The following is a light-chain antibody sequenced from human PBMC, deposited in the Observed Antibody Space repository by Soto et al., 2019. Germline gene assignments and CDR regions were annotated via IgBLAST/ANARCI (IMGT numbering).Light chain of an antibody. V-gene: IGLV2-14*01. CDR2: EVS. J-gene: IGLJ1*01. CDR3: SLYTSSRTLYV. CDR1: SSDIGGYNY. Sequence: QSALTQPASVSGSPGQSITISCAGTSSDIGGYNYVSWYQQHPGKAPKVMIYEVSNRPSGVSNRFSGSKSGNTASLTISGLQAEDEADYYCSLYTSSRTLYVFGSGTKVTGL.